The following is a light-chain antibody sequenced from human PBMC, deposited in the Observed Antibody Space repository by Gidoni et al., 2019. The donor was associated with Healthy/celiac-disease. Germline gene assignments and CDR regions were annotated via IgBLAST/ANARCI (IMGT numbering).Light chain of an antibody. CDR1: QSISSY. J-gene: IGKJ2*01. CDR2: AAA. Sequence: DIQMTQSPSSLSASVGDRVTITCRASQSISSYLNWYQQKPGKAPKLLIYAAASLQSGVPSRFSGSGSGTDFTLTISSLQPEDFETYYCQQSYSTPFMYTFGQGTKLEIK. V-gene: IGKV1-39*01. CDR3: QQSYSTPFMYT.